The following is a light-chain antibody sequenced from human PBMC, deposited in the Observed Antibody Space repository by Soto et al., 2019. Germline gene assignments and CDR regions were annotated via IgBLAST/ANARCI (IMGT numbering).Light chain of an antibody. CDR1: HRVVGGYNY. J-gene: IGLJ1*01. Sequence: SLLTQPPPASWAPWQWIPLACPGNHRVVGGYNYVSWYQQHPGKAPKLMIYDVSNRPSGVSNRFSGSKSGNTASLTISGLQAEDEADYYCCSYTTSSTYVFGTGTKVTVL. V-gene: IGLV2-14*03. CDR3: CSYTTSSTYV. CDR2: DVS.